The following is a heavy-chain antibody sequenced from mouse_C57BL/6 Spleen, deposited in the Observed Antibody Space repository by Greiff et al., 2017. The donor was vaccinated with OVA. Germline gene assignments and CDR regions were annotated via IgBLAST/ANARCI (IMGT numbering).Heavy chain of an antibody. V-gene: IGHV1-50*01. CDR1: GYTFTSYW. CDR2: IDPSDCYT. D-gene: IGHD1-1*01. J-gene: IGHJ2*01. Sequence: QVQLQQPGAELVKPGASVKLSCKASGYTFTSYWMQWVKQRPGQGLEWIGEIDPSDCYTNYNQKFKGKATLTVDTSSSTAYMQLSSLTSEDSAVYYCARVYGSSYVGVYFDDWGQGTTLTVSA. CDR3: ARVYGSSYVGVYFDD.